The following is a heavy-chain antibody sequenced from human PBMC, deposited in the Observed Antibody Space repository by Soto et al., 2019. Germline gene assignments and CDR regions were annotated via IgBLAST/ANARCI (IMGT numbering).Heavy chain of an antibody. V-gene: IGHV3-73*01. D-gene: IGHD1-7*01. CDR1: GFTFSGSA. CDR3: TTQGTAWGMDV. Sequence: EVPLVESGGGLVQPGGSLKLSCAASGFTFSGSAMHWVRQASGKGLEWVGRIRSKANTYATTYAASVKGRFTISRDDSKNTAYLQMNSLKTEDTAVYYCTTQGTAWGMDVWGQGTTVTVSS. CDR2: IRSKANTYAT. J-gene: IGHJ6*02.